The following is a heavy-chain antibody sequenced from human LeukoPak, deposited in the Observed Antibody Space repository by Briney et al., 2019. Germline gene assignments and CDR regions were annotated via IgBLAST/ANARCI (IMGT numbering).Heavy chain of an antibody. J-gene: IGHJ4*02. V-gene: IGHV3-9*01. D-gene: IGHD6-13*01. CDR3: AKDTRSIAAAGTCFDY. CDR1: GFTFDVYA. Sequence: SGGSLRLSCAASGFTFDVYAMHWVRPAPGKGLEWVSGISWNSGRIGYADSVKGRFTISRDNAKNSLYLQMNSLRAEDTALYYCAKDTRSIAAAGTCFDYWGQGTLVTVSS. CDR2: ISWNSGRI.